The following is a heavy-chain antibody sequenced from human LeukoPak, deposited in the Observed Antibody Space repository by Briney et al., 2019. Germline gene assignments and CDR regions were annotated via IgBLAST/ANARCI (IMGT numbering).Heavy chain of an antibody. D-gene: IGHD6-13*01. J-gene: IGHJ4*02. CDR2: IKQDGSEK. CDR3: ARDVEAGAAAGTGGEAVFDY. V-gene: IGHV3-7*01. CDR1: GFTFSSYW. Sequence: GGSLRLSCAASGFTFSSYWMSWVRQAPGKGLEWVANIKQDGSEKYYVDSVKGRFTISRDNAKNSLYLQMNSLRAEDTAVYYCARDVEAGAAAGTGGEAVFDYWGQGTLVTVSS.